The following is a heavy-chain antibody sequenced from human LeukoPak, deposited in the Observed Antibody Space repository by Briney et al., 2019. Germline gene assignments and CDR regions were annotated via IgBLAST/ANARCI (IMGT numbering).Heavy chain of an antibody. CDR3: ARDDEYSGYDY. CDR2: INPYNGNT. J-gene: IGHJ4*02. V-gene: IGHV1-18*01. Sequence: ASVKVSCKASGYSFTSYGITWVRQAPGQGLEWMGWINPYNGNTNYAQKLQGRVTMTTDTSTSTAYMDLRSLRSDDTAVYYCARDDEYSGYDYWGQGTLVTVSS. CDR1: GYSFTSYG. D-gene: IGHD5-12*01.